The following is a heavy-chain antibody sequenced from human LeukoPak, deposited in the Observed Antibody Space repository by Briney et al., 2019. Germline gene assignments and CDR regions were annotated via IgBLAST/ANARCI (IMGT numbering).Heavy chain of an antibody. D-gene: IGHD1-26*01. J-gene: IGHJ5*02. Sequence: SETLCLTCTVYGGSISSYYWSWIRQPPGKGLEWIGYISYSGSTNYNPSLKSRVTISVDTSKNQFSLKLSSLTAADTAVYYCARHEYSGSYYGLSWFDPWGQGTLVTVSS. CDR1: GGSISSYY. CDR2: ISYSGST. CDR3: ARHEYSGSYYGLSWFDP. V-gene: IGHV4-59*08.